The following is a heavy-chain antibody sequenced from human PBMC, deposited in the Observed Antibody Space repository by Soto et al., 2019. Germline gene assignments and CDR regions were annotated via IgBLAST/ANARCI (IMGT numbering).Heavy chain of an antibody. CDR3: ANGTIFGVADY. CDR2: ISGSGGST. D-gene: IGHD3-3*01. V-gene: IGHV3-23*01. CDR1: GFTFSSYA. Sequence: GGSLRLSCAASGFTFSSYAMSWVRQAPGKGLEWVSAISGSGGSTYYADSVKGRFTISRDNSKNTLYLQMNSLRAEDTAVCYCANGTIFGVADYRGQGTLDTVSS. J-gene: IGHJ4*02.